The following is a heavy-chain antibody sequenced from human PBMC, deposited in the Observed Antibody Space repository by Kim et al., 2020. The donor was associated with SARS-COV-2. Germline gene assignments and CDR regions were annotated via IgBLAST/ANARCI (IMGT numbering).Heavy chain of an antibody. CDR3: AKRRRYYDSSGYVFDY. CDR2: ISGSGGST. CDR1: GFTFSSYA. D-gene: IGHD3-22*01. V-gene: IGHV3-23*01. J-gene: IGHJ4*02. Sequence: GGSLRLSCAASGFTFSSYAMSWVRQAPGKGLEWVSAISGSGGSTYYADSVKGRFTISRDNSKNTLYLQMNSLRAEDTAVYYCAKRRRYYDSSGYVFDYWGQGTLVTVSS.